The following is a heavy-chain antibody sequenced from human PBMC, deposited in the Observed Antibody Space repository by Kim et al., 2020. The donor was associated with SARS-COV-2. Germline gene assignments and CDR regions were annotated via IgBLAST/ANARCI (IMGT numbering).Heavy chain of an antibody. V-gene: IGHV4-34*01. D-gene: IGHD3-10*01. Sequence: YNTYFKSRVTISVDTSKIQFSLKLSSGTAAETAVYYCASASWNYFYGMDVWGQGTTVTVSS. J-gene: IGHJ6*02. CDR3: ASASWNYFYGMDV.